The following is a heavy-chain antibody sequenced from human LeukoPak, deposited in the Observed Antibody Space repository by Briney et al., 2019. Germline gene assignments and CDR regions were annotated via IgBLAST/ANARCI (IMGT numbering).Heavy chain of an antibody. V-gene: IGHV4-61*01. CDR1: GGSVSIGSYY. J-gene: IGHJ4*02. Sequence: SETLSLTCTVSGGSVSIGSYYCSWIRQPPGKGLEWIGYIYYSGSTNYNPSLKSRVTISVDTSKNQSSLKLSSVTAADTAVYYCARGKGIAAVWGQGTLVTVSS. D-gene: IGHD6-13*01. CDR3: ARGKGIAAV. CDR2: IYYSGST.